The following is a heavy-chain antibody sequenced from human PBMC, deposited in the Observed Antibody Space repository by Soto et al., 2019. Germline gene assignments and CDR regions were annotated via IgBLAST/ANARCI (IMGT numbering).Heavy chain of an antibody. Sequence: EVQLVESGGGLVQPGGSLRLSCAASGFTFSSYDMHWVRQATGKGLEWVSAIGTAGDTYYPGSVKGRFTISRENAKNSLXPXXNNLRAGDTAVYYCARRHRGEFCTKHPTGTPELDVWGQGTTVTVSS. CDR3: ARRHRGEFCTKHPTGTPELDV. CDR2: IGTAGDT. CDR1: GFTFSSYD. V-gene: IGHV3-13*01. J-gene: IGHJ6*02. D-gene: IGHD3-16*01.